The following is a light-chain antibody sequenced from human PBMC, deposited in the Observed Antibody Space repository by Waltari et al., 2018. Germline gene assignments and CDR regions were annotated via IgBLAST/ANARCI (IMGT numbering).Light chain of an antibody. J-gene: IGLJ2*01. CDR2: DVS. CDR1: RNSSGCYNS. CDR3: SSQSSNDVVL. Sequence: QSALTQPASVSGSPGQSVTLFCAGTRNSSGCYNSSLWYQEYPGQAPRVIIYDVSDRPSGVSDRFSGSKSGNTASLTISGLQAEDEADYYCSSQSSNDVVLFGGGTKLTVL. V-gene: IGLV2-14*01.